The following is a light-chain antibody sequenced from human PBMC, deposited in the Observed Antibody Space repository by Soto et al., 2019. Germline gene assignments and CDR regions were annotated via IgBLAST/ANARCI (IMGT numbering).Light chain of an antibody. CDR1: QNISTN. Sequence: DIVMTQSPATLSVSPGERATLSCRASQNISTNVAWYQQKPGQAPRLLLLSASSRLSDIPARFSGSGSGTEFTLTISGLQSEDVAVYYCHHFNTWPPKAFCQGTKVEF. J-gene: IGKJ1*01. V-gene: IGKV3-15*01. CDR3: HHFNTWPPKA. CDR2: SAS.